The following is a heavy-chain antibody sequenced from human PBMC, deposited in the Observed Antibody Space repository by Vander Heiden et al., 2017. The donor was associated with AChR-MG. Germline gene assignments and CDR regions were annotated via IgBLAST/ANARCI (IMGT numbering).Heavy chain of an antibody. CDR2: INPNSGGT. Sequence: QVQLVQSGAEVKTPGASVKVSCKASGYTFTGYYMHWVRQAPGQGLEWMGWINPNSGGTNYAQKFQGRVTMTRDTSISTAYMELSRLRSDDTAVYYCARDHCSSTSCYTYFDYWGQGTLVTVSS. D-gene: IGHD2-2*01. CDR3: ARDHCSSTSCYTYFDY. J-gene: IGHJ4*02. CDR1: GYTFTGYY. V-gene: IGHV1-2*02.